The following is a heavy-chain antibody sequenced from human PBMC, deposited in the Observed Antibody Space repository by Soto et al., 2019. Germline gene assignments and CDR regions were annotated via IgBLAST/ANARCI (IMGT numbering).Heavy chain of an antibody. Sequence: QVQLVESGGGVVQPGRSLRLSCAASGFTFSSYGMPWVRQAPGKGLEWVAVIWYDGSNKYYADSVKGRFTISRDNSKNTLYLQMNSLRAKDTVVYYCARDKDIVVTQGYGMDVWGQGTTVTVSS. D-gene: IGHD2-2*01. CDR1: GFTFSSYG. CDR3: ARDKDIVVTQGYGMDV. V-gene: IGHV3-33*01. J-gene: IGHJ6*02. CDR2: IWYDGSNK.